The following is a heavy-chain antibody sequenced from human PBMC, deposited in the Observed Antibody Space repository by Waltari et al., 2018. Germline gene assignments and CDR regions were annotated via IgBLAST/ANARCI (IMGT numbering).Heavy chain of an antibody. Sequence: EVQLVESGGGLVQPGGSLRLSCAASGFIFNNYWMHWVRQAPGKGLVSVSHIITGGSITNDADSVKGRFTISRDNAKNTLFLQMNSLRAEDTAVYYCVMYSSSFLGDCWGQGTLVTVSS. D-gene: IGHD6-13*01. CDR2: IITGGSIT. J-gene: IGHJ4*02. CDR3: VMYSSSFLGDC. V-gene: IGHV3-74*01. CDR1: GFIFNNYW.